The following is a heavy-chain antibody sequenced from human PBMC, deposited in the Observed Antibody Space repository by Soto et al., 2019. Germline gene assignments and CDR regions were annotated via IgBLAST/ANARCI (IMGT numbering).Heavy chain of an antibody. CDR3: ARDQKGGWGLDGGEAAFDI. CDR1: GGTFSSYT. D-gene: IGHD2-21*01. CDR2: IIPILGIA. J-gene: IGHJ3*02. Sequence: QVQLVQAGAEVKKPGSSVKVSCKAYGGTFSSYTISWVRQAPGQGREWMGRIIPILGIANYAQKFQGRVTITADKSTSTADMELSSLRSEDTAVYYCARDQKGGWGLDGGEAAFDIWGQGTMVTVSS. V-gene: IGHV1-69*08.